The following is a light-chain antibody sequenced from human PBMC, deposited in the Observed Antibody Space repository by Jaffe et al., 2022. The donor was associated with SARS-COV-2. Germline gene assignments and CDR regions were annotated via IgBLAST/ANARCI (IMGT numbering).Light chain of an antibody. CDR1: QGINNY. V-gene: IGKV1-9*01. J-gene: IGKJ2*01. Sequence: DIQLTQSPSFLSASVRDRVTITCRASQGINNYLAWYQQKPGKAPKVLIYAASTLQSGVPSRFSGSGSGTEFTLTISSLQPEDFATYYCQQVNSYPQTFGQGTKLEIK. CDR3: QQVNSYPQT. CDR2: AAS.